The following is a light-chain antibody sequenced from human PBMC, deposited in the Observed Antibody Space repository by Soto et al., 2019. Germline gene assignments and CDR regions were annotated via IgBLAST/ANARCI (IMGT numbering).Light chain of an antibody. J-gene: IGKJ1*01. Sequence: DFHMALSASSLSTSVGCRVTITSRASQSIIGYLNWYQQKPGKAPRLLISAASNLQSGVPSRFSGSGSGTDFPLTISSLKHEDFATYYCQQSYNTWTLGLGTKVDI. V-gene: IGKV1-39*01. CDR1: QSIIGY. CDR3: QQSYNTWT. CDR2: AAS.